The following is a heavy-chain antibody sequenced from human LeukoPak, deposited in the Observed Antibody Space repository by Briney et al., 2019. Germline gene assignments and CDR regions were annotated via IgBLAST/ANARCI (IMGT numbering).Heavy chain of an antibody. J-gene: IGHJ4*02. CDR1: GGSISSYY. Sequence: ETLSLTCTVSGGSISSYYWSWIRQPPGKGLEWIGRIDPSDSYTNYSPSFQGHVTISADKSISTAYLQWSSLKASDTAMYYCARQDIAVAGTFLWGQGTLVTVSS. CDR2: IDPSDSYT. V-gene: IGHV5-10-1*01. D-gene: IGHD6-19*01. CDR3: ARQDIAVAGTFL.